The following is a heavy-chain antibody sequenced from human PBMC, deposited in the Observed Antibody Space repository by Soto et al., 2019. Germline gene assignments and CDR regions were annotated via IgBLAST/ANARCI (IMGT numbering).Heavy chain of an antibody. J-gene: IGHJ4*02. CDR1: GLTFSSYA. Sequence: GGSLRLSCAASGLTFSSYAMSWVRQAPGKGLEWVSVISGSGGSTYYADSVKGRFTISRDNSKNTLYLQMNSLGAEDTAVYYCAKRATGTYFDYWGQGTLVTVSS. CDR3: AKRATGTYFDY. D-gene: IGHD1-1*01. CDR2: ISGSGGST. V-gene: IGHV3-23*01.